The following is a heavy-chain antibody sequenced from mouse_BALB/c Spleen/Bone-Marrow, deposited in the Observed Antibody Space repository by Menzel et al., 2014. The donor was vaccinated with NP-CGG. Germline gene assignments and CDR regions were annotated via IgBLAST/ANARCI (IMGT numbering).Heavy chain of an antibody. V-gene: IGHV5-6*02. CDR1: GFTFSTYG. J-gene: IGHJ4*01. D-gene: IGHD4-1*01. Sequence: EVMLVESGGDLVKPGGSLKLSCAASGFTFSTYGMSWVRQTPDKRLEWVATISSGGGYTYYPDSVKGRFTISRDNANNTLYLQMSGLKSEDTAMYYCTRQRNWDHYAMDYWGQGTSVTVSS. CDR2: ISSGGGYT. CDR3: TRQRNWDHYAMDY.